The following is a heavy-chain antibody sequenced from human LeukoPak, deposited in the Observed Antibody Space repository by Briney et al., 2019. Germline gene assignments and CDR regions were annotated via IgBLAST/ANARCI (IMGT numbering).Heavy chain of an antibody. V-gene: IGHV4-39*07. Sequence: SETLSLTCTVSGGSISSSSYYWGWIRQPPGKGLEWIGSIYYSGSTYYNPSLKSRVTISVDTSKNQFSLKLSSVTAADTAVYYCARNLNIVVVVAATLGDLRAFDIWGQGTMVTVSS. J-gene: IGHJ3*02. D-gene: IGHD2-15*01. CDR3: ARNLNIVVVVAATLGDLRAFDI. CDR2: IYYSGST. CDR1: GGSISSSSYY.